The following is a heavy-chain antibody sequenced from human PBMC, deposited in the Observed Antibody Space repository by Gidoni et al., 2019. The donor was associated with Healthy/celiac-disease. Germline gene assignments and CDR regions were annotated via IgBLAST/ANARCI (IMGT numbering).Heavy chain of an antibody. Sequence: QVQLVESGGGVVQPGRSLRLSCAASGFTFSSSAMHWVRQAPGTGLEWVAVISYDGSNKYYADSVKGRFTISRDNSKNTLYLQMNSLRAEDTAVYYCTREGPQYCSSTSCYTSGYFQHWGQGTLVTVSS. D-gene: IGHD2-2*02. CDR2: ISYDGSNK. CDR1: GFTFSSSA. CDR3: TREGPQYCSSTSCYTSGYFQH. J-gene: IGHJ1*01. V-gene: IGHV3-30-3*01.